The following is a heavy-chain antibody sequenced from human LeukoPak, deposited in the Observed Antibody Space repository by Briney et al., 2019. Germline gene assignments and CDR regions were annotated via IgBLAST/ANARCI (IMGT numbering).Heavy chain of an antibody. CDR3: ARSPAWSGCYALRYFQH. V-gene: IGHV4-34*01. J-gene: IGHJ1*01. D-gene: IGHD3-3*01. CDR1: GGSFSGYY. CDR2: INHSGST. Sequence: SETLSLTCAVYGGSFSGYYWSWIRQPPGKGLEWIGEINHSGSTNYNPSLKSRVTISVDTSKNQFSLKLSSVTAADTAVYYCARSPAWSGCYALRYFQHWGQGTLVTVSS.